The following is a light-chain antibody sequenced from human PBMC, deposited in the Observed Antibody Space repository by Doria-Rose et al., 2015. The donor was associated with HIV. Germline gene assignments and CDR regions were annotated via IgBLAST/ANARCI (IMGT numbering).Light chain of an antibody. Sequence: DIQLTQSPSFLSASVGVRVTITCRASQGISRYLAWYQQKPGKALTLLIFGASTLQSGFPSWFSGSGSGTEFTLTISSLQPEDLATYYCQQFDSFPRTFGQGTKVELK. CDR2: GAS. CDR3: QQFDSFPRT. V-gene: IGKV1-9*01. CDR1: QGISRY. J-gene: IGKJ1*01.